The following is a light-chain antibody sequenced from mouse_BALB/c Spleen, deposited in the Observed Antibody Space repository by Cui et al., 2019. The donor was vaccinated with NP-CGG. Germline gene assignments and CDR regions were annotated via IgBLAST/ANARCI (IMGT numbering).Light chain of an antibody. CDR1: SSVSY. CDR2: SIS. J-gene: IGKJ2*01. CDR3: QQWSSSPPT. V-gene: IGKV4-68*01. Sequence: QIVLTQSPAILSASPGEKVTMTCSAGSSVSYMKWFQQKPGSSPKLWIYSISNLASGVPARFCGSGSGTSYSLTISSVKAEDAATYYCQQWSSSPPTFGGGTKLEIK.